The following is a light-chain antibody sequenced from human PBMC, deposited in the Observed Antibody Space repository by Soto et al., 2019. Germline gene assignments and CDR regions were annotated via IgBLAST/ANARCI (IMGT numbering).Light chain of an antibody. Sequence: EFTQPPATLYLSPGARATPSCRASQSIGLAIAWYQHKPGQAPRLPIFDASQRATGIPARFRGNVSGTDFTLSIGRLETEAFAFYDGQQRTDRPTWTFCQGTKV. V-gene: IGKV3-11*01. J-gene: IGKJ1*01. CDR2: DAS. CDR3: QQRTDRPTWT. CDR1: QSIGLA.